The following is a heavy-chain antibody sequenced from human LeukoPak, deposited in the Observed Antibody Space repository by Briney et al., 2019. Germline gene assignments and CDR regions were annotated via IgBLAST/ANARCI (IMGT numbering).Heavy chain of an antibody. Sequence: GGSLRLSCAASGFTFNSFGMHWVRQAPGKGLEWVAVISYDGSNKYFADSVKGRFTISRDNSKNTLYLQMNSLRAEDTAVYYCAKDHDSSGWAAFDIWGQGTMVTVSS. J-gene: IGHJ3*02. CDR1: GFTFNSFG. CDR2: ISYDGSNK. CDR3: AKDHDSSGWAAFDI. D-gene: IGHD3-22*01. V-gene: IGHV3-30*18.